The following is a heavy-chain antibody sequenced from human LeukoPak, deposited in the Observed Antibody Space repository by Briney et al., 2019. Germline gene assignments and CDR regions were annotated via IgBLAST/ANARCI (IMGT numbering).Heavy chain of an antibody. Sequence: ASVTVSCKASGYTFTSYDINWVRQATGQGLEWMGWMNPNSGNTGYARKFQGRFTMTRNTSISTAYMELSSLRSDDTAVYYCARGYSNYVDYFDFCGQGTLVTVSS. CDR3: ARGYSNYVDYFDF. CDR2: MNPNSGNT. V-gene: IGHV1-8*01. CDR1: GYTFTSYD. D-gene: IGHD4-11*01. J-gene: IGHJ4*02.